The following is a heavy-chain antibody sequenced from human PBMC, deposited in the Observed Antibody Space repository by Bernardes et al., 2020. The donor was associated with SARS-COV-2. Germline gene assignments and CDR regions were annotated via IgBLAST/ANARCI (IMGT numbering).Heavy chain of an antibody. CDR1: GYTFTSYD. J-gene: IGHJ4*02. CDR2: MNPNSGNT. V-gene: IGHV1-8*01. Sequence: ASVKVSCKASGYTFTSYDINWVRQATGQGLEWMGWMNPNSGNTGYAQKFQGRVTMTRNTSISTAYMELSSVTAADTAIYYCARAKKGLLWFGDLLVGSYDDWGQGVLVTVSS. CDR3: ARAKKGLLWFGDLLVGSYDD. D-gene: IGHD3-10*01.